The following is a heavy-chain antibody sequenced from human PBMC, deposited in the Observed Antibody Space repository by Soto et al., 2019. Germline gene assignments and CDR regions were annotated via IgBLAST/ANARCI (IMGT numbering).Heavy chain of an antibody. J-gene: IGHJ4*02. D-gene: IGHD3-10*01. CDR3: ARGTYYYGSGSEN. Sequence: QVQLVESGGGVVQPGRSLRLSCAASGFTFSSYGMHWVRQAPGKGLEWVAVIWYDGSNKYYADSVKGRFTISRDNSKNTLSLQMNSLRAEDTAVYYCARGTYYYGSGSENWGQGTLVTVSS. V-gene: IGHV3-33*01. CDR1: GFTFSSYG. CDR2: IWYDGSNK.